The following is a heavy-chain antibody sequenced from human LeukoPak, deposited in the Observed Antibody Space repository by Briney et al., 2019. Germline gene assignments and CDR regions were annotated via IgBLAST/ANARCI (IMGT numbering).Heavy chain of an antibody. J-gene: IGHJ1*01. CDR1: GFTFSSYW. CDR3: ALYSSSWYGYFQH. CDR2: IKQDGSEK. Sequence: PGGSLRLSCAASGFTFSSYWMSWVRQAPGKGLEWVANIKQDGSEKYYVDSVKGRFTISRDNAKNSLYLQMHSLRAEDTAVYYCALYSSSWYGYFQHWGQGTLVTVSS. V-gene: IGHV3-7*01. D-gene: IGHD6-13*01.